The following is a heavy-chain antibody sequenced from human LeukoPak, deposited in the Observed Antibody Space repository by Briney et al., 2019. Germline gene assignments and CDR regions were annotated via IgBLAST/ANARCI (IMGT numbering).Heavy chain of an antibody. D-gene: IGHD2-2*01. V-gene: IGHV3-9*03. CDR3: AKGAYCSSTSCYPVAFDI. CDR2: ISWNSGSI. CDR1: GFAFDDYA. J-gene: IGHJ3*02. Sequence: GGSLRLSCAASGFAFDDYAMHWVRQAPGKGLEWVSGISWNSGSIGYADSVKGRFTISRDNAKNSLYLQMNSLRAEDMALYYCAKGAYCSSTSCYPVAFDIWGQGTMVTVSS.